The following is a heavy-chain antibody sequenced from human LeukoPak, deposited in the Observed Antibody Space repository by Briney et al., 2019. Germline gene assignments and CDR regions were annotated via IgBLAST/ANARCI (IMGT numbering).Heavy chain of an antibody. CDR2: INHDGNT. D-gene: IGHD1-26*01. CDR1: GGSFSAYY. V-gene: IGHV4-34*01. Sequence: SETLSLTCAVYGGSFSAYYWSWIRQSPGKGLEWIGEINHDGNTSYNPPFKSRVAISLDSSKNQFSLKLNSVAAADTAVYYCARRSPVPFDLWGQGILVTVSP. J-gene: IGHJ4*02. CDR3: ARRSPVPFDL.